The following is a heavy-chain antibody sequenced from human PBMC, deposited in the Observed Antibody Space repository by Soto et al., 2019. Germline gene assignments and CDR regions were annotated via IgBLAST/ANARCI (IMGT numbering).Heavy chain of an antibody. Sequence: RRLSCAASGFAFISQVMNWVRQAPVRGLEWVSGISSSGDVTYYAASVKGRFTISRDNSKYTLYLEMHSLGAGDTAVYHCATSHARSVYAFDYWGKGAXVTVSS. J-gene: IGHJ4*02. V-gene: IGHV3-23*01. D-gene: IGHD5-12*01. CDR2: ISSSGDVT. CDR3: ATSHARSVYAFDY. CDR1: GFAFISQV.